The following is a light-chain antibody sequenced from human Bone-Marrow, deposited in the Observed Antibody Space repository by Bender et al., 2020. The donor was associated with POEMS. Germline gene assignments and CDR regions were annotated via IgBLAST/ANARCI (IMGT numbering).Light chain of an antibody. J-gene: IGLJ3*02. CDR3: LSADSGDPV. CDR1: AVPRKC. CDR2: T. V-gene: IGLV3-16*01. Sequence: SYELTQPPSVSVSLGQMARITCSGEAVPRKCAYWYLQRPGQFPSCAGDTERPSGFPERVSGSSSGTIVTLTISGVQAEDDAECYCLSADSGDPVFGGGTKLTVL.